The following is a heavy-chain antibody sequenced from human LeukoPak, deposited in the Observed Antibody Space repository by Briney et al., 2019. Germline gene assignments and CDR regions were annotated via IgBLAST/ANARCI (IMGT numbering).Heavy chain of an antibody. CDR1: GGSISSHY. CDR2: IYYSGST. V-gene: IGHV4-59*11. CDR3: ARMKMATIWSHYFDY. Sequence: SETLSLTCTVSGGSISSHYWSWIRQPPGKGLEWIGYIYYSGSTNYNPSLKSRVTISVDTSKNQFSLKLSSVTAADTAVYYCARMKMATIWSHYFDYWGQGTLVTVSS. J-gene: IGHJ4*02. D-gene: IGHD5-24*01.